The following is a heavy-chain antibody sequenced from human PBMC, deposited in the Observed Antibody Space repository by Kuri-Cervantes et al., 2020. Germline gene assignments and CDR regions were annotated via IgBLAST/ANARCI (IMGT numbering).Heavy chain of an antibody. CDR1: GGSFSGYY. V-gene: IGHV4-34*01. CDR2: INHSGST. D-gene: IGHD2-21*01. J-gene: IGHJ4*02. Sequence: GSLRLSCAVYGGSFSGYYWSWIRQAPGKGLEWIGEINHSGSTNYNPSLKSRVTISVDTSKNQFSLKLSSVTAADTAVYYCARRNGYYGGGDYWGQGTLVTVSS. CDR3: ARRNGYYGGGDY.